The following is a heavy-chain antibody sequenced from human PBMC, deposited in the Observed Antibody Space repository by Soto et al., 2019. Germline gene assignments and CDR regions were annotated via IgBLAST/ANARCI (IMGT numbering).Heavy chain of an antibody. Sequence: EVQLLESGGGLVQPGGSLRLSCSASGFTFSNYVMSWVRQAPGKGLEWVSAIIGSGDSTYYADYVKGRFTISRDNSKNTLFLQLSSLRAEDTATYYCSRSTSRIEVANPCRLYYFDSWGQGTLVTVSS. J-gene: IGHJ4*02. CDR3: SRSTSRIEVANPCRLYYFDS. CDR1: GFTFSNYV. D-gene: IGHD6-19*01. V-gene: IGHV3-23*01. CDR2: IIGSGDST.